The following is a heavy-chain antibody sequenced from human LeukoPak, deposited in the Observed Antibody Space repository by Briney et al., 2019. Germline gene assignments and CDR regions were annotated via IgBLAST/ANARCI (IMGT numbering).Heavy chain of an antibody. CDR1: GFTVSSNH. CDR3: ARAIQYRFDP. V-gene: IGHV3-66*01. J-gene: IGHJ5*02. Sequence: GGSLTLSCAASGFTVSSNHVRWVRQGPGKGLEWVSVIYAAGNTYYSDSVKGRFTISRDNSKNALYLQMSSLRAEDTAVYYCARAIQYRFDPWGQGTLVTVSS. CDR2: IYAAGNT. D-gene: IGHD2/OR15-2a*01.